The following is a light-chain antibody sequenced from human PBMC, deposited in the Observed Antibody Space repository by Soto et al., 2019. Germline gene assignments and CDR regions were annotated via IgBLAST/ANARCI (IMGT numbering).Light chain of an antibody. CDR2: GAS. V-gene: IGKV3-15*01. J-gene: IGKJ5*01. CDR1: QSVSSN. Sequence: EIVMAQSPAHLSVSPGEAAAPSCRASQSVSSNLAWYQQKPGQSPRLLIYGASTRATGSPARFSGSGSGTEFTLTISSLKPQDFAAYYCQQYNNWLAITFGQGTRLEI. CDR3: QQYNNWLAIT.